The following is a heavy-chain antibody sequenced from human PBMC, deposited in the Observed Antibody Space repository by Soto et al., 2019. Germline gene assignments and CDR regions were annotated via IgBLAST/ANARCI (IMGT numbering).Heavy chain of an antibody. V-gene: IGHV1-46*03. J-gene: IGHJ5*02. D-gene: IGHD3-10*01. CDR2: INPSGGST. Sequence: QVQLVQSGAEVKKPGASVKVSCKASGYTFTSYYMHWVRQAPGQGLEWMGIINPSGGSTSYAQKFQGRVTMTRDTSTSTDYMELSSLRSEDTAVYYCAREPYGSGSYPGWFDPWGQGTLVTVSS. CDR3: AREPYGSGSYPGWFDP. CDR1: GYTFTSYY.